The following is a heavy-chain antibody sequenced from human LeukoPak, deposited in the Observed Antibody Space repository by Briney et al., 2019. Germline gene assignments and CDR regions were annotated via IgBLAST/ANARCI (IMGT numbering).Heavy chain of an antibody. J-gene: IGHJ4*02. D-gene: IGHD3-10*01. V-gene: IGHV3-21*01. CDR2: ISSSSSYI. Sequence: PGGSLRLSCAASGLTFSSYSMNWVRQAPGKGLGWVSSISSSSSYIYYADSVKGRFTISRDNAKNSLYLQMNSLRAEDTAVYYCARDSFSWFGEVNYWGQGTLVTVSS. CDR3: ARDSFSWFGEVNY. CDR1: GLTFSSYS.